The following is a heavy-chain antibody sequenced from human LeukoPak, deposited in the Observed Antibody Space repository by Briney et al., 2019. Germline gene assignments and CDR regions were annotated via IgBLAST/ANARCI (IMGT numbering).Heavy chain of an antibody. CDR2: IIPIFGTA. CDR3: ARGGYPTDDAFDI. CDR1: GGTFSSYA. D-gene: IGHD3-22*01. J-gene: IGHJ3*02. V-gene: IGHV1-69*05. Sequence: SVKVSCKASGGTFSSYAISWVRQAPGQGLEWMGRIIPIFGTANYAQKFQGRVTITTDESTSTAYMELSSLRPEDTAVYYCARGGYPTDDAFDIWGQGTMVTVSS.